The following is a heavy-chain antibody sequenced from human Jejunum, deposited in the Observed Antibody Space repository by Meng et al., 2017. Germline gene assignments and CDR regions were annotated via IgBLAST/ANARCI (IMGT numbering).Heavy chain of an antibody. V-gene: IGHV3-23*01. Sequence: GESLKISCAASGFTFTNYAMSWVRQAPGKGPEWVSIISDSGGRTYYTDAVKGRFTISRDNSENTLFLQMGSLRAEDTAIYYCAKGGYSFGYNDFWGQGTLVTVSS. CDR2: ISDSGGRT. CDR1: GFTFTNYA. CDR3: AKGGYSFGYNDF. D-gene: IGHD5-18*01. J-gene: IGHJ4*02.